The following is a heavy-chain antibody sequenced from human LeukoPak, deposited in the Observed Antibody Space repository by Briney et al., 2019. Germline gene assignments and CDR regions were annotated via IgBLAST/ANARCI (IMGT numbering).Heavy chain of an antibody. D-gene: IGHD2-2*01. CDR1: GYTFSTYA. CDR2: MNPNSANT. Sequence: ASVKVSCKTSGYTFSTYAINWLRQAAGQGLEWMGWMNPNSANTGFAQKFQGRAAITRDTSTATAYLELSSLTSEDTAVYYCARAIRYQLLSDYWGQGTLVTVSS. J-gene: IGHJ4*02. V-gene: IGHV1-8*03. CDR3: ARAIRYQLLSDY.